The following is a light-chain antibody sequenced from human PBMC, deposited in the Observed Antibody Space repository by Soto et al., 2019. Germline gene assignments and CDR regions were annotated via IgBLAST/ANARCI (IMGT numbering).Light chain of an antibody. Sequence: QSALTQPASVSGSRGQSITISGTGTSRDIGSYNYVAWYQQFPGKTPKLIIYEVRNRPSGVSFRFSGSKSGNTASLTISGLQAEDEADYYCISYRGSDTSYVFGTGTKVTVL. J-gene: IGLJ1*01. V-gene: IGLV2-14*01. CDR2: EVR. CDR3: ISYRGSDTSYV. CDR1: SRDIGSYNY.